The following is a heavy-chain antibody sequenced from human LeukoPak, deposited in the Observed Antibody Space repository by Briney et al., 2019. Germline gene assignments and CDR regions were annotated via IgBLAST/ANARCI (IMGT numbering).Heavy chain of an antibody. CDR1: GFTFTNFA. Sequence: GGSLRLSCAASGFTFTNFAMDWVRQAPGKGLEWVAIISYDGNNKYYSDSVEGRFTISRDNSKNTLYLQMNSLRGEDTAVYYCARGGIVVVIPSDYGMDVWGQGTTVTVSS. CDR2: ISYDGNNK. D-gene: IGHD3-22*01. V-gene: IGHV3-30-3*01. J-gene: IGHJ6*02. CDR3: ARGGIVVVIPSDYGMDV.